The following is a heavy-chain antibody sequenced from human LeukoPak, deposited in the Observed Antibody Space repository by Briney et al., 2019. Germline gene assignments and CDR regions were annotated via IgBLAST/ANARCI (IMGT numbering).Heavy chain of an antibody. CDR1: GGIFSSYA. D-gene: IGHD3-16*02. CDR3: AKGSGLREGGSYRF. J-gene: IGHJ4*02. Sequence: SVKVSCKASGGIFSSYAINWVRQAPGQGLEWMGRIIPIFGSANYAQKFQGRVTITADKSTRTAYMELSSLRSEDTALYYCAKGSGLREGGSYRFWGQGTLVTVSS. V-gene: IGHV1-69*06. CDR2: IIPIFGSA.